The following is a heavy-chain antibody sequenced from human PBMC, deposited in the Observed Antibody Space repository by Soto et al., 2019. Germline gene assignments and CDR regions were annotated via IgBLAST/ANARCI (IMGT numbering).Heavy chain of an antibody. J-gene: IGHJ5*02. CDR2: TNPNSGNT. V-gene: IGHV1-8*01. Sequence: QVQLVQSGAEVKKPGASVKVSCKASGYTFTSYDINWVRQATGQGLEWMGWTNPNSGNTGYAQKFQGRVTMTRNTSISTAYMELSSLRSEDTAVYYCARTGLRFLEWTRTVRPPNWFDPWGQGTLVTVSS. CDR1: GYTFTSYD. D-gene: IGHD3-3*01. CDR3: ARTGLRFLEWTRTVRPPNWFDP.